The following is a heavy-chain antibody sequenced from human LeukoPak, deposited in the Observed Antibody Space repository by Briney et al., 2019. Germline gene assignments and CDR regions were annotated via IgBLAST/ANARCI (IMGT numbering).Heavy chain of an antibody. V-gene: IGHV4-59*11. J-gene: IGHJ4*02. D-gene: IGHD6-25*01. CDR2: IYYTGST. CDR1: GGSISSHY. Sequence: SETLSLTCTVSGGSISSHYRSWVRQPPGKGLEWIGYIYYTGSTHNNPSLGSRVTISVDTSKNQFSLRLSSVTAADTAVYYCARGSGGSVDSWVQGTLVSVSS. CDR3: ARGSGGSVDS.